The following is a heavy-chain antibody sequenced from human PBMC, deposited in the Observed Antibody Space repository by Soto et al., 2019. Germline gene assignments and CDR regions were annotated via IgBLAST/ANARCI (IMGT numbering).Heavy chain of an antibody. CDR2: ISGSGGST. CDR3: AREVVVGASTRYYFDY. CDR1: GFPFSSYA. D-gene: IGHD1-26*01. Sequence: LRLSCAASGFPFSSYAMTWVRQAPGKGLEWVSVISGSGGSTYYADSVKGRFTISRDNSKNTLYLQMNSLRAEDTAVYYCAREVVVGASTRYYFDYWGQGTLVTVSS. V-gene: IGHV3-23*01. J-gene: IGHJ4*02.